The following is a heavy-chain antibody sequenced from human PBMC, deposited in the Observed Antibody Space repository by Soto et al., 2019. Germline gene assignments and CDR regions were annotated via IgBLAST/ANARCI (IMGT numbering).Heavy chain of an antibody. Sequence: SETLSLTCAVYGGSFSGYYWSWIRQPPGKGLEWIGEINHSGSTNYNPSLKSRVTISVDTSKNQFSLKLSSVTAADTAVYYCARGRGITIFGVVPWFDPWGQGTPVTVSS. D-gene: IGHD3-3*01. V-gene: IGHV4-34*01. CDR1: GGSFSGYY. CDR2: INHSGST. J-gene: IGHJ5*01. CDR3: ARGRGITIFGVVPWFDP.